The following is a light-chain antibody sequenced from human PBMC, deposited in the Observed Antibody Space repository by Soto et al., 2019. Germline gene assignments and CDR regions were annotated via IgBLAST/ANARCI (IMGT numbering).Light chain of an antibody. CDR1: SSDVGRYIY. CDR3: SSYTASSTLV. Sequence: QSALTQPASVSGSPGQSITISCTGTSSDVGRYIYVSWYHQHPGRAPKLMIYDVSNRPSGVSNRFSGSKSGNTASLTISGLQAEDEADYYCSSYTASSTLVFGGGTKLTVL. CDR2: DVS. V-gene: IGLV2-14*01. J-gene: IGLJ3*02.